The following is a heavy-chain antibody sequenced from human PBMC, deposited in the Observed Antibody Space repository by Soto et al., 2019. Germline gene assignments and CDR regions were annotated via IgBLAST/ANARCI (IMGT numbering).Heavy chain of an antibody. J-gene: IGHJ6*02. V-gene: IGHV2-26*01. CDR1: GFSLSNARMG. D-gene: IGHD4-4*01. CDR2: IFSNDEK. CDR3: ARLPNYSNYGRYYYGMDV. Sequence: SGPTLVNPTETLTLTCTVSGFSLSNARMGVSWIRQPPGKALEWLAHIFSNDEKSYSTSLKSRLTISKDTSKSQVVLTMTNMDPVDTATYYCARLPNYSNYGRYYYGMDVWGQGTTVTVSS.